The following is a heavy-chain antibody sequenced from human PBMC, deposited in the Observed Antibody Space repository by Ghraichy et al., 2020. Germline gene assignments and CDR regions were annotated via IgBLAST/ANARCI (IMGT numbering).Heavy chain of an antibody. Sequence: GGSLRLSCAASGFTFSSYSMNWVRQAPGKGLEWVSYISSSSSTIYYADSVKGRFTISRDNAKNSLYLQMNSLRDEDTAVYYCARDRSSYDYVWGSYRSMIDYWGQGTLVTVSS. CDR2: ISSSSSTI. CDR3: ARDRSSYDYVWGSYRSMIDY. D-gene: IGHD3-16*02. J-gene: IGHJ4*02. CDR1: GFTFSSYS. V-gene: IGHV3-48*02.